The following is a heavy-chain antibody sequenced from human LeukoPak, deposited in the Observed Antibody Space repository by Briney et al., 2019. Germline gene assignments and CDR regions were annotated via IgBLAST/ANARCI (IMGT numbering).Heavy chain of an antibody. CDR3: AKDRGYSYGKDAFDI. Sequence: GGSLRLSCAASGFTFSSYSMNWVRQAPGKGLEWVSSISSSSSYIYYADSVKGRFTISRDNAKNSLYLQMNSLRAEDTALYYCAKDRGYSYGKDAFDIWGQGTMVTVSS. CDR1: GFTFSSYS. J-gene: IGHJ3*02. D-gene: IGHD5-18*01. CDR2: ISSSSSYI. V-gene: IGHV3-21*04.